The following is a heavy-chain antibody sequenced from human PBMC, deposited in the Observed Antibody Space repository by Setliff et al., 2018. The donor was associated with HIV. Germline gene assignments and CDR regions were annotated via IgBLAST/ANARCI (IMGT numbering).Heavy chain of an antibody. Sequence: SETLSLTCAVVGGSFSVYYWSWIRQAPRKGLRWSGEINHSGRTNYKPSLKSXXXISVDTSKNQFSLTLSPLTAADTAVYYCARGPPAEDYYDYTYVWGEGTXXXVSS. CDR3: ARGPPAEDYYDYTYV. CDR1: GGSFSVYY. J-gene: IGHJ6*03. V-gene: IGHV4-34*01. CDR2: INHSGRT.